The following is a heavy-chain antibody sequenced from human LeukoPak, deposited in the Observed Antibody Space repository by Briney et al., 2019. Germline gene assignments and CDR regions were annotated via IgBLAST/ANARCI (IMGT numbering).Heavy chain of an antibody. V-gene: IGHV5-51*01. CDR1: GYSFTTYW. CDR3: ARQGYCSSTSCYVDF. Sequence: GESLKVSCKASGYSFTTYWLAWVRQMPGKGLEWMGIIYPDDSDARYRPSFQGQVTISADKSISTAYLQWSSLKASDTAMYYCARQGYCSSTSCYVDFWGQGTLATVSS. J-gene: IGHJ4*02. D-gene: IGHD2-2*01. CDR2: IYPDDSDA.